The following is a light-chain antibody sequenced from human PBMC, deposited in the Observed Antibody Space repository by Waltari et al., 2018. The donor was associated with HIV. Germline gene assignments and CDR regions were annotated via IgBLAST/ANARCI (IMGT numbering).Light chain of an antibody. CDR3: VLYMGSGISV. Sequence: QTVVTQEPSFSVSPGGTVQLTFGLTSGSVCTSYHPSWYQHTPGQAPRTLIYNTNTRSSGVPDRFSGSILGNKAALNITGAQADDECDYYCVLYMGSGISVFGGGTKLTVL. CDR2: NTN. J-gene: IGLJ2*01. V-gene: IGLV8-61*01. CDR1: SGSVCTSYH.